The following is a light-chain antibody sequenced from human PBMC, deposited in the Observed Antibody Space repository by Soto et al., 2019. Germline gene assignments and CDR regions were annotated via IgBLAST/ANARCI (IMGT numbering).Light chain of an antibody. CDR2: GDN. J-gene: IGLJ3*02. V-gene: IGLV1-40*01. Sequence: QSVLTQPPSASGAPGQRVTISCTGSSSNIGAGYDVHWYQQLPGTAPKLLIYGDNNRPSGVPDRFSGSKSGTSASLAITGLQAEDEADYYCQSYDSSLSGHWVFGGGTKVTVL. CDR1: SSNIGAGYD. CDR3: QSYDSSLSGHWV.